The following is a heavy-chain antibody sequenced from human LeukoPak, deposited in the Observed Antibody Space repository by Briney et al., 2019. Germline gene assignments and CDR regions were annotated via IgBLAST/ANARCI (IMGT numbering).Heavy chain of an antibody. CDR3: ARGGPAAGRFDY. CDR2: IYSGGRT. CDR1: GVTVSSNY. Sequence: GGSLRLSCAASGVTVSSNYMTWVRQAPGKGLEWVSVIYSGGRTSYADSVKGRFTISRGNSKNTLYLQMNSLSAEDTAVYYCARGGPAAGRFDYWGQGTLVTVSS. D-gene: IGHD6-13*01. J-gene: IGHJ4*02. V-gene: IGHV3-53*01.